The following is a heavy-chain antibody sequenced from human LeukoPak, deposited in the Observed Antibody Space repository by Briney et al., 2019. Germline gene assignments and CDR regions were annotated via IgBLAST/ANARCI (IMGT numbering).Heavy chain of an antibody. CDR3: ARDVGIQLWSRDAWNI. J-gene: IGHJ3*02. Sequence: SETLSLTCTVAGDSISTSRYYWGWLRQPPGKGLQWIGSIFSTGSTYYNPSLKSRVTISVDTSKNQFSLKLSSVTAADTAVYYCARDVGIQLWSRDAWNIWGQGTMVTVSS. CDR2: IFSTGST. CDR1: GDSISTSRYY. V-gene: IGHV4-39*07. D-gene: IGHD5-18*01.